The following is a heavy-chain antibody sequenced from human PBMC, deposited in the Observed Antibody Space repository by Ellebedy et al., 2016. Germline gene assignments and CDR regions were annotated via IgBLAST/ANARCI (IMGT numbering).Heavy chain of an antibody. CDR1: GFTFSSYA. D-gene: IGHD3-22*01. J-gene: IGHJ6*02. CDR2: ISGSGGST. CDR3: AKAEIDYYYGMDV. Sequence: GGSLRLXXAASGFTFSSYAMSWVRQAPGKGLEWVSAISGSGGSTYYADSVKGRFTISRDNSKNTLYLQMNSLRAEDTAVYYCAKAEIDYYYGMDVWGQGTTVAVSS. V-gene: IGHV3-23*01.